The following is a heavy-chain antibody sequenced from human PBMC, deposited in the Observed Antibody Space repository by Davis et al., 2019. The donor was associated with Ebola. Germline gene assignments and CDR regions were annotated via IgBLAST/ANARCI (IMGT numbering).Heavy chain of an antibody. CDR2: INPSGGST. CDR3: ARDSSPYYYDSSGYYRKGVHDY. CDR1: GYTFTGYY. J-gene: IGHJ4*02. V-gene: IGHV1-46*01. Sequence: ASVKVSCKASGYTFTGYYMHWVRQAPGQGLEWMGIINPSGGSTSYAQKFQGRVTMTTDTSTSTAYMELRSLRSDDTAVYYCARDSSPYYYDSSGYYRKGVHDYWGQGTLVTVSS. D-gene: IGHD3-22*01.